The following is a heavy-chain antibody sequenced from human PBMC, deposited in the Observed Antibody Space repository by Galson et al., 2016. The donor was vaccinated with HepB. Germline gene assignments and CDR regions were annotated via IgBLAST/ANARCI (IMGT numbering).Heavy chain of an antibody. CDR3: ARDVPSDSWGAFDI. V-gene: IGHV3-7*03. Sequence: SLRLSCAASGFTFRDYWMNWVRQAPGKGLEWVDIIKHDGKEKHYAASVTGRFTISSDNGDNSLYLQMHSLRVEDTAVYYCARDVPSDSWGAFDIWGQGTMVTVSS. D-gene: IGHD3-16*01. CDR2: IKHDGKEK. J-gene: IGHJ3*02. CDR1: GFTFRDYW.